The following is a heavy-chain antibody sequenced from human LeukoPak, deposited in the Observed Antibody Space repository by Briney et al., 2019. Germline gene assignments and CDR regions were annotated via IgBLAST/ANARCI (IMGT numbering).Heavy chain of an antibody. Sequence: SQTLSLTCAISGDSVSDNSAAWNWIRQSPSRCIEWLGWTYYGSKWYNDYEVSVKRRITSNPDISKNQFSRQVNSVTPKDTAVYYCARVAAAGKITHVFDSWGQGTMVAVSS. D-gene: IGHD6-13*01. CDR3: ARVAAAGKITHVFDS. CDR1: GDSVSDNSAA. V-gene: IGHV6-1*01. J-gene: IGHJ3*02. CDR2: TYYGSKWYN.